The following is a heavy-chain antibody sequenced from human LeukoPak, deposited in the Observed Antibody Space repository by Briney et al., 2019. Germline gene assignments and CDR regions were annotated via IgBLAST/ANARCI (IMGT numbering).Heavy chain of an antibody. V-gene: IGHV1-18*01. J-gene: IGHJ6*02. D-gene: IGHD3-3*01. Sequence: ASVKVSCKASGYTFTSYGISWVRQGPGQGLEWMGWISAYNGNTNYAQKLQGRVTMTTDTSTSTAYMELRSLRSDDTAVYYCARVKGGRLLRFLEWSTNYYYYGMDVWGQGTTVTVSS. CDR3: ARVKGGRLLRFLEWSTNYYYYGMDV. CDR1: GYTFTSYG. CDR2: ISAYNGNT.